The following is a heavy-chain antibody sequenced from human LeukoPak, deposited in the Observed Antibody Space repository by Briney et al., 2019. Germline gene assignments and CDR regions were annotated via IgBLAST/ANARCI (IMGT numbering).Heavy chain of an antibody. CDR1: GFIFSGSD. V-gene: IGHV3-23*01. D-gene: IGHD5-24*01. CDR3: AKRTRDGFNTPIDF. Sequence: PGGSLRLSCAASGFIFSGSDMSWGRPAPGKGLEWVSGISYIDVETYYADSVKGRFTISSDNSMNTLYLQMDSLTVEDTAVYYCAKRTRDGFNTPIDFWGQGTLVTVS. CDR2: ISYIDVET. J-gene: IGHJ4*02.